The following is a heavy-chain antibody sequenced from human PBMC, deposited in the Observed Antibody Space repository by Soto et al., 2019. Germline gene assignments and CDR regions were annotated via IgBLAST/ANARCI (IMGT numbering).Heavy chain of an antibody. D-gene: IGHD2-15*01. CDR1: GYTFTSYA. J-gene: IGHJ5*02. CDR3: ARTDIVLSPVGKGGFEN. Sequence: QVQLVQSGAEEQKHGASVKVSCKASGYTFTSYAIHWVRQAPGQGLERMGWSIAGSGNTKYSEKFQGIVTITRDTSASTAYMELISLRFDDTAFYFCARTDIVLSPVGKGGFENWGQGTLVSVSA. V-gene: IGHV1-3*05. CDR2: SIAGSGNT.